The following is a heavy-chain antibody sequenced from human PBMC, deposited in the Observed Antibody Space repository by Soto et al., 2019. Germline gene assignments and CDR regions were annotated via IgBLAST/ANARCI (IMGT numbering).Heavy chain of an antibody. J-gene: IGHJ4*02. CDR3: ATHVDTAMVTFDY. D-gene: IGHD5-18*01. Sequence: GGSLRLSCAASGFTFSSYGMHWVRQAPGKGLEWVAVISYDGSNKYYADSVKGRFTISRDNSKNTLYLQMNSLRAEDTAVYYCATHVDTAMVTFDYWGQGTLVTVSS. CDR1: GFTFSSYG. V-gene: IGHV3-30*03. CDR2: ISYDGSNK.